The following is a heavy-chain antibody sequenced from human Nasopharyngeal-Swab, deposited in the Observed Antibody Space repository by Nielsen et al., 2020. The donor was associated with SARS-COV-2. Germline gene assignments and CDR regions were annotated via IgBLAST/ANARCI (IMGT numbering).Heavy chain of an antibody. CDR3: ARAEGYSYGPLIYYYYMDV. CDR2: ISYDGSNK. J-gene: IGHJ6*03. D-gene: IGHD5-18*01. V-gene: IGHV3-30-3*01. Sequence: WIRQPPGKGLEWVAVISYDGSNKYYADSVKGRFTISRDNSKNTLYLQMNSLRAEDTAVYYCARAEGYSYGPLIYYYYMDVWGKGTMVTVS.